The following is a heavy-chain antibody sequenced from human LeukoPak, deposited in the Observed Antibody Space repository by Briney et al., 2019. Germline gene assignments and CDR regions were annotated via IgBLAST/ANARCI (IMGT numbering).Heavy chain of an antibody. Sequence: SETLSLTCAVSGGSFSGYAWSWIRQPPGKGLEWIGVINHSGSRIYNPSRKSRVTISRDTSKNQCSLRLSSVTAADTAVYYCARGGYCGDDCYFYYWGQGTLVTVSS. V-gene: IGHV4-34*01. CDR1: GGSFSGYA. D-gene: IGHD2-21*02. CDR3: ARGGYCGDDCYFYY. J-gene: IGHJ4*02. CDR2: INHSGSR.